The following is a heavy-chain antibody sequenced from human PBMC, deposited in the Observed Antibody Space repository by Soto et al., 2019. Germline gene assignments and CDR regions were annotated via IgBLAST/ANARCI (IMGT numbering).Heavy chain of an antibody. CDR2: INHSGST. Sequence: SETLSLTCAVYGGSFSGYYWSWIRQPPGKGPEWIGEINHSGSTNYNPSLKGRVTISVDTSKNQFSLKLSSVTAADTAVYYCARRRGVRYYYGSGSTYYYYYGMDVWGQGTTVTVSS. V-gene: IGHV4-34*01. CDR3: ARRRGVRYYYGSGSTYYYYYGMDV. J-gene: IGHJ6*02. D-gene: IGHD3-10*01. CDR1: GGSFSGYY.